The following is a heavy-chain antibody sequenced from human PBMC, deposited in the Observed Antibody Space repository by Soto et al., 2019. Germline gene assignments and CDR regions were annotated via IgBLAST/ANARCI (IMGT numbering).Heavy chain of an antibody. CDR2: IKSKTDGGTT. CDR1: GFTFSKAW. D-gene: IGHD3-22*01. CDR3: TTDSYITMIIVRFDY. V-gene: IGHV3-15*07. Sequence: EVQLVESGGGLVKPGGSLRLSCAASGFTFSKAWMNWVRQAPGKGLEWVGGIKSKTDGGTTDFAALVKGRFAISRDDSRNMVYLQMNTLKTEDTGIYYGTTDSYITMIIVRFDYWGPGTLVTVSS. J-gene: IGHJ4*02.